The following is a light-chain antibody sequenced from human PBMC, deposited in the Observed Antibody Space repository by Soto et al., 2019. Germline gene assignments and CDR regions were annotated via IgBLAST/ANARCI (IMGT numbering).Light chain of an antibody. CDR2: EVS. V-gene: IGLV2-23*02. Sequence: QSALTQPASVSGSPGQSITISCTGTSSDVGSYNLVSWYQQHPGKAPKLMIYEVSKRPSGVSNRFSGSKSGNTASLTISGLKAEDEADYYCCSYAGSPWVFGGGTKVTVL. CDR1: SSDVGSYNL. J-gene: IGLJ3*02. CDR3: CSYAGSPWV.